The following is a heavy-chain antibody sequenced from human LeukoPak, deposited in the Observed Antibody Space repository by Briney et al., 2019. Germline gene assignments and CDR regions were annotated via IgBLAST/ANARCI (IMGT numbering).Heavy chain of an antibody. D-gene: IGHD3-9*01. CDR2: IYSGGST. CDR3: ARANYEILTGYLYFDY. V-gene: IGHV3-66*01. CDR1: GFTVSSNY. Sequence: QPGGSLRLSCAASGFTVSSNYTSWVRQAPGKGLEWVSIIYSGGSTHYGDSVKGRFTISRDNSKNTLYLQMNSLRAEDTAVYYCARANYEILTGYLYFDYWGQGTLVTVSS. J-gene: IGHJ4*02.